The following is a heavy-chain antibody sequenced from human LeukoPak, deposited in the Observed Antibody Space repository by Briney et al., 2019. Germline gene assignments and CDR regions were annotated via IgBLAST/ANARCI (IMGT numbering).Heavy chain of an antibody. CDR2: IASSGSTI. CDR1: GFTFSSYG. Sequence: GALRLSCAASGFTFSSYGMSWVRQAPGKGLEWVSYIASSGSTIYYADSVKGRFTISRDNAKSSLYLQMNSLRADDTAVYYCATSRGYFFRWFQHWGQGTLVTVSS. CDR3: ATSRGYFFRWFQH. J-gene: IGHJ1*01. V-gene: IGHV3-48*04. D-gene: IGHD3-22*01.